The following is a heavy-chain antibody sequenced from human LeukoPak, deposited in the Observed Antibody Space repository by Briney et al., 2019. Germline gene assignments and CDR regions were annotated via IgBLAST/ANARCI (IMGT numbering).Heavy chain of an antibody. CDR1: GGSFSGYY. V-gene: IGHV4-34*01. D-gene: IGHD5-12*01. J-gene: IGHJ4*02. CDR2: INHSGST. CDR3: ARTGLWLRLNDY. Sequence: PSETLSLTCAVYGGSFSGYYWSWIRQLPGKGREWIGEINHSGSTNYNPSLKSRVTISVDTSKNQFSLKLSSVTAADTAVYYCARTGLWLRLNDYWGQGTLVTVSS.